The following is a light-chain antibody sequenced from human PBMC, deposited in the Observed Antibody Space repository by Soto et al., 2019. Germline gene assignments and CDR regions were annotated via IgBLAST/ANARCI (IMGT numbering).Light chain of an antibody. V-gene: IGKV1-9*01. J-gene: IGKJ3*01. CDR2: GAS. Sequence: IQLTQSPSSLSASVGDRVTITCRASQGISSFLAWYQQKPGKAPKLLIYGASTLQSGVPFRFSGSGSGTDFTLTIGSLQPEDFATYYCQQLNSFPMPFGHETNVDIK. CDR1: QGISSF. CDR3: QQLNSFPMP.